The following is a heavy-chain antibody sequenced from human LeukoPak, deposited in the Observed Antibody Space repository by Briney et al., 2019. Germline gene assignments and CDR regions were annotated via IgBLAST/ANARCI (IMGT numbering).Heavy chain of an antibody. CDR3: VRGCGRSSCPYYFDY. D-gene: IGHD2-2*01. V-gene: IGHV3-7*03. CDR1: GFTFSTYW. J-gene: IGHJ4*02. Sequence: GGSLRFSCAASGFTFSTYWMSWVRQAPGKGLKWVATIKQDGNEKHYVDSVKGRFAISRDNAKNSLYLQVDSLRAEDTALYFCVRGCGRSSCPYYFDYWGQGTLVTVSS. CDR2: IKQDGNEK.